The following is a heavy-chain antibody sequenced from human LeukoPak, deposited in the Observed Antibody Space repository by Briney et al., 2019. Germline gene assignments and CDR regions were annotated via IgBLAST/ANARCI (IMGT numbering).Heavy chain of an antibody. D-gene: IGHD2-2*01. CDR1: GGSISSGSYY. CDR2: IYTSGST. Sequence: SQTLSLTCTVSGGSISSGSYYWSWIRQPAGKGLEWIGRIYTSGSTNYNPSLKSRVTISVDTFKNQFSLKLRSVTAADTAVYYCARDRYCSSTSCPKDRGGGIWGQGTMVTVSS. J-gene: IGHJ3*02. V-gene: IGHV4-61*02. CDR3: ARDRYCSSTSCPKDRGGGI.